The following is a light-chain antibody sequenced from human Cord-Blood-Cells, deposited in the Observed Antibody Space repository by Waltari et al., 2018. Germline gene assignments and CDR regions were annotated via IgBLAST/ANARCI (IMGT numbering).Light chain of an antibody. CDR3: SSYTSSITL. CDR2: DVS. V-gene: IGLV2-14*01. J-gene: IGLJ1*01. CDR1: SSDVCGYNY. Sequence: QSALTEPGSVSGSPGQSITISCTGTSSDVCGYNYVSWYPQHPGKARKLMIYDVSNRPSGVSHRFSGSKSGNTAALTISGLQAEDEADYYCSSYTSSITLFGTGTTVTVL.